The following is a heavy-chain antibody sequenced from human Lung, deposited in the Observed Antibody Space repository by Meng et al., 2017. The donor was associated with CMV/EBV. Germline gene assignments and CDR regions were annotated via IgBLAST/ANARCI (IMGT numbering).Heavy chain of an antibody. CDR2: IYYSGST. D-gene: IGHD3-3*01. CDR1: GGSISSSSYY. J-gene: IGHJ6*02. CDR3: ASSLRYYDFWGGYYTGGYYYYGMDV. Sequence: LXCTVSGGSISSSSYYWGWIRQPPGKGLEWIGSIYYSGSTYYNPSLKSRVTISVDTSKNQFSLKLSSVTAAETAVYYCASSLRYYDFWGGYYTGGYYYYGMDVXGQGXTVTVSS. V-gene: IGHV4-39*07.